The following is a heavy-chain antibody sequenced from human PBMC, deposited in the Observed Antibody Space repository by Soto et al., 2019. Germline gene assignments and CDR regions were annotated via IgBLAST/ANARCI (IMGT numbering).Heavy chain of an antibody. D-gene: IGHD4-17*01. CDR2: IYHSGIT. V-gene: IGHV4-4*02. Sequence: QVQLQESGPGLLKPSGTLSLICAVSGGSISSSNWWTWVRQPPGEGLVRIAEIYHSGITNYNTYLKGRLTISLDRSRNHFALGLSSVTAADRAVYYCAKRSVYGDVDYWGQGTLVTVSS. J-gene: IGHJ4*02. CDR3: AKRSVYGDVDY. CDR1: GGSISSSNW.